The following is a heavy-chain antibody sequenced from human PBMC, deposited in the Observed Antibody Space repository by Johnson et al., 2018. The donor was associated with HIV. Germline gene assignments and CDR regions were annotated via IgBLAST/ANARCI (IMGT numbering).Heavy chain of an antibody. V-gene: IGHV3-30*14. J-gene: IGHJ3*01. D-gene: IGHD1-26*01. CDR1: GFTFSSYA. CDR3: ASDGWELLGVAAFDV. CDR2: ISYDGSNR. Sequence: QVQLVESGGGVVQPGRSLRLSCAASGFTFSSYAMHWVRQAPGKGLEWVAVISYDGSNRYYADSVKGRFTISRDNSKNTLHLQMNSLRAEDTAVYYCASDGWELLGVAAFDVWGQGTLVTVSS.